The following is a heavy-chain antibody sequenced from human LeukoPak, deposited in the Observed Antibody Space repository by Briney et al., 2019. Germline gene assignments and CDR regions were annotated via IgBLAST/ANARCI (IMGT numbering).Heavy chain of an antibody. D-gene: IGHD6-13*01. V-gene: IGHV3-23*01. J-gene: IGHJ5*02. Sequence: GGSLRLSCAASGFTFSRYAMSRVRQAPGKGLEWVSAISGSGGSTYYADSVKGRFTISRDNSKNTLYLQMNSLRAEDTAVYYCAKQQLVLGWFDPWGQGTLVTVSS. CDR3: AKQQLVLGWFDP. CDR2: ISGSGGST. CDR1: GFTFSRYA.